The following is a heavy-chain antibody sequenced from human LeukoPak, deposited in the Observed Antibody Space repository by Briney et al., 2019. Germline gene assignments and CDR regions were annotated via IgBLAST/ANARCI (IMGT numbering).Heavy chain of an antibody. V-gene: IGHV3-11*04. CDR3: ARVRPGSSGSYYRTS. Sequence: PGGSLRLSCVGAGFPFSDFHMSWLRQAAGKGLEWISYITSGGGFKYYADSVKGRFSISRDDSKNSVFLQMNSLRVEDTAVYYCARVRPGSSGSYYRTSWGQGTLVTVSS. CDR2: ITSGGGFK. J-gene: IGHJ4*02. D-gene: IGHD3-22*01. CDR1: GFPFSDFH.